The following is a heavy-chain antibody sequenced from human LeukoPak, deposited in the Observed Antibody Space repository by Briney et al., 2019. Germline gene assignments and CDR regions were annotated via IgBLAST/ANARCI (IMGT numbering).Heavy chain of an antibody. CDR2: IYYSRST. CDR3: ARVRYYDILTGYYGDGYFDY. V-gene: IGHV4-59*01. J-gene: IGHJ4*02. CDR1: GGSISSYY. D-gene: IGHD3-9*01. Sequence: PSETLSLTCTVSGGSISSYYWSWIRQPPGKGLEWIGYIYYSRSTHYNPSLKGRVTISVDTSKNQFSLKLSSVTAADTAVYYCARVRYYDILTGYYGDGYFDYWGQGTLVTVSS.